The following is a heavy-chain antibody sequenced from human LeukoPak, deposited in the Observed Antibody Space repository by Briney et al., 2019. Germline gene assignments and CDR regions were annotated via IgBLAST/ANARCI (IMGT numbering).Heavy chain of an antibody. D-gene: IGHD6-19*01. CDR3: ARYRGSSGWSYDAFDI. CDR1: GFTFSSYW. CDR2: INSDGSST. J-gene: IGHJ3*02. V-gene: IGHV3-74*01. Sequence: PGGSLRRSCAASGFTFSSYWMHWVRQAPGKGLVWVSRINSDGSSTSYADSVKGRFTISRDNAKNTLYLQMNSLRAEDTAVYYCARYRGSSGWSYDAFDIWGQGTMVTVSS.